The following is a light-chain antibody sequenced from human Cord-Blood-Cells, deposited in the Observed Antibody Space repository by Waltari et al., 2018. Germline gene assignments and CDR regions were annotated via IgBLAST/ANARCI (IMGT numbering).Light chain of an antibody. CDR3: QQYNSYSRT. CDR1: QSISSW. Sequence: DIQMTQSPSTLSASVGDRVNITCRASQSISSWLAWYQQKPGKAPKLLIYDASSLESGVPSRFSGSGSGTEVTLTISSLQPDDFATYYCQQYNSYSRTFGQGTKVEIK. V-gene: IGKV1-5*01. CDR2: DAS. J-gene: IGKJ1*01.